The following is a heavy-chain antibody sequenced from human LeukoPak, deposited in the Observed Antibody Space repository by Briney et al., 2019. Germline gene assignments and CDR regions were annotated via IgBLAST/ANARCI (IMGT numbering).Heavy chain of an antibody. J-gene: IGHJ4*02. Sequence: GRSLRLSCAASGFTFSVYAMHWVRQAPGKGLEWVAVISYDGSNKYYADSVKGRFTISRDNSKNTLYLQMYSLRAEDTAVYYCARGVGYSYGEIDYWGQGTLVTVSS. V-gene: IGHV3-30*04. CDR2: ISYDGSNK. CDR1: GFTFSVYA. CDR3: ARGVGYSYGEIDY. D-gene: IGHD5-18*01.